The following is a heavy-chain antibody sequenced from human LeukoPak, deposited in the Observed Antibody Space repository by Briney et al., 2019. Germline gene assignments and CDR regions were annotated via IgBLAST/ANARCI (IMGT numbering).Heavy chain of an antibody. D-gene: IGHD3-16*01. CDR1: GGTFSSYT. CDR2: IIPILGIA. Sequence: SVKVSCKASGGTFSSYTISWVRQAPGQGLEWMGRIIPILGIANYAQKFQGRVTITADKSTSTAYMELSSLRSEDTAVYYCARDGLVWGYYMDVWGKGTTVTVSS. CDR3: ARDGLVWGYYMDV. J-gene: IGHJ6*03. V-gene: IGHV1-69*04.